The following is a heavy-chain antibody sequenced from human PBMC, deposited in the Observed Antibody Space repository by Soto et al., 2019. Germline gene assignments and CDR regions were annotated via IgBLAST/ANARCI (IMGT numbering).Heavy chain of an antibody. CDR2: IYPGAQET. CDR3: ARSPRSSPYLDY. D-gene: IGHD6-13*01. V-gene: IGHV5-51*01. CDR1: GYTFSNFW. Sequence: GESLKISCQCSGYTFSNFWIGWVRQLPGRGLEWMGIIYPGAQETRYSPSFHGKVTISADKSIHTAYLQWNSLEASDTAFYSCARSPRSSPYLDYWGQGALVTVSS. J-gene: IGHJ4*02.